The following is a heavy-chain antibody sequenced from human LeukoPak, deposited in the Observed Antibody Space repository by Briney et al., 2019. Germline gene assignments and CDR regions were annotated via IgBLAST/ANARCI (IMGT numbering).Heavy chain of an antibody. CDR1: GYTFTSYG. J-gene: IGHJ4*02. D-gene: IGHD5-12*01. V-gene: IGHV1-18*01. Sequence: AASVKVSCKASGYTFTSYGISWVRQAPGQGLEWMGGISAYNGNTNYAQKLQGRVTMTTDTSTSTAYMELRSLRSDDTAVYYCARGEDIVATHHGLLAPAETQDDINTFDYWGQGILVTVSS. CDR3: ARGEDIVATHHGLLAPAETQDDINTFDY. CDR2: ISAYNGNT.